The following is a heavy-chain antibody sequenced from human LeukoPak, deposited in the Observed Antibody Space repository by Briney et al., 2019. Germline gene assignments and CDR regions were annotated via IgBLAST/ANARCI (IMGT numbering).Heavy chain of an antibody. CDR3: ARAMHCSGGSCLYGMDV. CDR2: ISGSGGST. Sequence: PGGSLGLSCEASGFTFSSYAMSWVRQAPGKGLEWVSAISGSGGSTYYADSVKGRFTISRDNSKNTLYLQMNSLRAEDTAVYYCARAMHCSGGSCLYGMDVWGQGTTVTVSS. CDR1: GFTFSSYA. V-gene: IGHV3-23*01. J-gene: IGHJ6*02. D-gene: IGHD2-15*01.